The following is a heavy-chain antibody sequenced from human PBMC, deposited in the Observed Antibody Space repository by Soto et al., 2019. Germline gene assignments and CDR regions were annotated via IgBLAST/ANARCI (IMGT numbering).Heavy chain of an antibody. J-gene: IGHJ6*02. Sequence: QVQLVQSGAEVKKPGASVKVSCKASGYSFTSYGISWVRQAPGQGLEWMGWISAYNGNTNYAQKLQGRVTMTTDTSTSTVYMELRSLIADDTAVYYCASDNGFGESDVWGQGTTVTVSS. D-gene: IGHD3-10*01. CDR2: ISAYNGNT. V-gene: IGHV1-18*01. CDR3: ASDNGFGESDV. CDR1: GYSFTSYG.